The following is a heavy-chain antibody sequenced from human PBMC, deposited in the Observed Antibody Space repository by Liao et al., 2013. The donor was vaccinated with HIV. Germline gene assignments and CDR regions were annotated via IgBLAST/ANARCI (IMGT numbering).Heavy chain of an antibody. CDR3: ARLRRVTMVVVVMPRAFDY. CDR2: IYYSGNT. Sequence: QVQLQESGPGLVRPSETLSLTCTVSGAYISSYYWGWIRQPPGKGLEWIGYIYYSGNTYYNPSLQSRITMSVDTSKNQFSLKLTSMTAADTAVYYCARLRRVTMVVVVMPRAFDYWGQGTLVTVLL. J-gene: IGHJ4*02. CDR1: GAYISSYY. V-gene: IGHV4-59*04. D-gene: IGHD3-22*01.